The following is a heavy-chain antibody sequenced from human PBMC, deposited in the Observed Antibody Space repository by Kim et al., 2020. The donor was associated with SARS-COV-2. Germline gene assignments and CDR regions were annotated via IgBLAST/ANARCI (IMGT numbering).Heavy chain of an antibody. Sequence: KSRVTISVDTSKNQFALKLSSVTAADTAVYYCARSRYYGSGRYYYYGMDVWGQGTTVTVSS. J-gene: IGHJ6*02. CDR3: ARSRYYGSGRYYYYGMDV. D-gene: IGHD3-10*01. V-gene: IGHV4-34*01.